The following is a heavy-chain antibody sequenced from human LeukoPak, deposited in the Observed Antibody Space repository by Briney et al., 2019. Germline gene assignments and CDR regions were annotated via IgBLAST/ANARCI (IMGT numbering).Heavy chain of an antibody. Sequence: SQTLSLTCVISGDSVSSNSAAWNWIRQSPSRGLEWLGRTQYRSRWYNDYGISVKSRIIITLDTSKNQFSLKLSSVTAADTAVYYCARGPDYYGSGSYYKRKGYFDYWGQGTLVTVSS. CDR2: TQYRSRWYN. CDR3: ARGPDYYGSGSYYKRKGYFDY. CDR1: GDSVSSNSAA. V-gene: IGHV6-1*01. J-gene: IGHJ4*02. D-gene: IGHD3-10*01.